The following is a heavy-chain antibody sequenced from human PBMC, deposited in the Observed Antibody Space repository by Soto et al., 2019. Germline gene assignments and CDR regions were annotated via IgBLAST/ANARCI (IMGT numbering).Heavy chain of an antibody. V-gene: IGHV5-51*01. CDR3: ARHAGYCSTTTCSQNDF. Sequence: GESLKISCRGSGYTFINYWIAWVRQMPGEGLEWMGVIYPGDSDTIYSPSFQGQVTFSADKSINTAYLQWSSLKASDTATYYCARHAGYCSTTTCSQNDFWGQGTLVTVAS. CDR1: GYTFINYW. CDR2: IYPGDSDT. D-gene: IGHD2-2*01. J-gene: IGHJ4*02.